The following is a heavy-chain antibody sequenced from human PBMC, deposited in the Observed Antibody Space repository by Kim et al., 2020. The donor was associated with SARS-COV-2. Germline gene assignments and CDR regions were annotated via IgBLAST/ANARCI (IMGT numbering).Heavy chain of an antibody. CDR3: ARDVGYDSSGYGYYYYGMDV. CDR1: GGSISSGGYY. V-gene: IGHV4-31*03. CDR2: IYYSGST. J-gene: IGHJ6*02. D-gene: IGHD3-22*01. Sequence: SETLSLTCTVSGGSISSGGYYWSWIRQHPGKGLEWIGYIYYSGSTYYNPSLKRRVTISVDTSKNQFSLKLSSVTAADTAVYYCARDVGYDSSGYGYYYYGMDVWGQGTTVTVSS.